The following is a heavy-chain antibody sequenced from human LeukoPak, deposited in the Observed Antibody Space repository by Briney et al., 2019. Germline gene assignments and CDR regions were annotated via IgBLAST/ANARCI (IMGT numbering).Heavy chain of an antibody. Sequence: GASVKVSCKASGYTFTSHYIHWVRQAPGQGLEWMGGIIPIFGTANYAQKFQGRVTITADESTSTAYMELSSLRSEDTAVYYCARDQGDPLGSGGSDMYRGGMDAWGRGTTVTVSS. CDR3: ARDQGDPLGSGGSDMYRGGMDA. CDR1: GYTFTSHY. CDR2: IIPIFGTA. J-gene: IGHJ6*04. D-gene: IGHD6-19*01. V-gene: IGHV1-69*13.